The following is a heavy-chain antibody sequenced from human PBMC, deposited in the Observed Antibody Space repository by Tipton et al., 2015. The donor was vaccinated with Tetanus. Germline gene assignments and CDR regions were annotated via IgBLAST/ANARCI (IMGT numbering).Heavy chain of an antibody. D-gene: IGHD3-16*01. CDR3: ARERGNRGNAFDL. CDR2: IFPQFGTS. V-gene: IGHV1-69*06. CDR1: GGTFNSYA. J-gene: IGHJ3*01. Sequence: QLVQSGAEVKKPGSSVRVSCKTSGGTFNSYAISWVRQAAGQGLEWMGGIFPQFGTSNYAPKFQDRVTMTADTSTGTVYMDLRSLRPGDTAVYYCARERGNRGNAFDLWGQGTMVAVSS.